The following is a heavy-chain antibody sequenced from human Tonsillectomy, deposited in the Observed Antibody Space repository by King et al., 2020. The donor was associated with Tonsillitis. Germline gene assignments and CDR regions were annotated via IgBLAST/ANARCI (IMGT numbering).Heavy chain of an antibody. CDR2: ISGTGGSA. J-gene: IGHJ6*02. Sequence: VQLVESGGGLVKPGGSLRLSCAAAGSTFSSYAMSWVRQAPGKGLEWVSVISGTGGSAYYADSVKGRFTISRDNSKNTLYLQVHSLRVEDTAVYYCAKPRSYGSSTNCSTGGMDVWGQGTTVTVSS. CDR3: AKPRSYGSSTNCSTGGMDV. V-gene: IGHV3-23*04. CDR1: GSTFSSYA. D-gene: IGHD2-2*01.